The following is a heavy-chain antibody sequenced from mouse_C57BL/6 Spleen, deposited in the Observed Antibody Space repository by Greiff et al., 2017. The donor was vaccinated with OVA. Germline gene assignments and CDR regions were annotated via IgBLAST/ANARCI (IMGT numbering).Heavy chain of an antibody. V-gene: IGHV2-6-1*01. CDR1: GFSLTSYG. CDR3: ARQENGYGYYYAMDY. D-gene: IGHD2-2*01. J-gene: IGHJ4*01. CDR2: IWSDGST. Sequence: VQLQQSGPGLVAPSQSLSITCTVSGFSLTSYGVHWVRQPPGKGLEWLVVIWSDGSTTYNSALKSRLSISKDNSKSQVFLKMNSLQTDDTAMYYCARQENGYGYYYAMDYWGQGTSVTVSS.